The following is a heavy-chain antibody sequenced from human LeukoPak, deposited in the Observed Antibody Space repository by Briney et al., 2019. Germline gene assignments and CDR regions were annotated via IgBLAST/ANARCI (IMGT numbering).Heavy chain of an antibody. D-gene: IGHD3-22*01. CDR1: GFTFSSYG. CDR2: IRYDGSNK. V-gene: IGHV3-30*02. CDR3: ARDQHYYDSSGYYPYYGMDV. J-gene: IGHJ6*02. Sequence: PGGSLRLSCAASGFTFSSYGMHWVRQAPGKGLEWVAFIRYDGSNKYYADSVKGRFTISRDNAKNLLYLQMNSLRAEDTAVYYCARDQHYYDSSGYYPYYGMDVWGQGTTVTVSS.